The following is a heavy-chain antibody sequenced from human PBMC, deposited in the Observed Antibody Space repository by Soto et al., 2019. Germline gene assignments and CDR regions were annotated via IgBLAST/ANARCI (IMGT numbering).Heavy chain of an antibody. D-gene: IGHD1-1*01. V-gene: IGHV1-3*01. CDR3: ARGLQRERRGGDYYGMDV. CDR2: INAGNGNT. J-gene: IGHJ6*02. CDR1: GYTFTSYA. Sequence: QVQLVQSGAEVKKPGASVKVSCKASGYTFTSYAMHWVRQAPGQRLEWMGWINAGNGNTKYSQKFQGRVTITRDTSASTADRELSSLRSEDTAVYYCARGLQRERRGGDYYGMDVWGQGTTVTVSS.